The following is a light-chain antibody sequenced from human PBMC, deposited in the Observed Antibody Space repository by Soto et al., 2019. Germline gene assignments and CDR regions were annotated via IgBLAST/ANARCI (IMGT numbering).Light chain of an antibody. CDR2: GAS. Sequence: EIVMTQSPATLSVSPGERATLSCRASQSVSSNLAWYQQKPGQAPRLLIYGASTRATGIPARFSGSGSGTELTLPISSLQSEDFPLYYCQQYNNWSPLTFGGGTKVEIQ. V-gene: IGKV3-15*01. CDR3: QQYNNWSPLT. J-gene: IGKJ4*01. CDR1: QSVSSN.